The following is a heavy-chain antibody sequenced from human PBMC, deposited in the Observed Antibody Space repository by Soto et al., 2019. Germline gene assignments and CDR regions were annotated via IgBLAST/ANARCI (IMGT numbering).Heavy chain of an antibody. D-gene: IGHD5-12*01. Sequence: QVQLQESGPGLVKPSETLSLTCTVSGGSISSYYWSWIRQPPGKGLEWIGYIYYSGSTNYNPSLKSRVTTSVDTSKNQFSLKLSSVTAADTAVYYCAREYSGYAIDYWGQGTLVTVSS. CDR1: GGSISSYY. CDR2: IYYSGST. CDR3: AREYSGYAIDY. J-gene: IGHJ4*02. V-gene: IGHV4-59*01.